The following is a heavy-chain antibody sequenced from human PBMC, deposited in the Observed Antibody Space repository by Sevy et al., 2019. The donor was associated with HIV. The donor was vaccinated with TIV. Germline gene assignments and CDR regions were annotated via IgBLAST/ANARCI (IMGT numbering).Heavy chain of an antibody. Sequence: ASVKVSCKASGYTFIGYYMHWVRQAPGQGLEWMGRINPNSGGTNYAQKFQGRVTMTRDTSSSTAYMGLGRLRSDDTAVYYCGGDRGAFGGVIVYFDYWGQGTLVTVSS. CDR3: GGDRGAFGGVIVYFDY. D-gene: IGHD3-16*02. V-gene: IGHV1-2*06. CDR1: GYTFIGYY. J-gene: IGHJ4*02. CDR2: INPNSGGT.